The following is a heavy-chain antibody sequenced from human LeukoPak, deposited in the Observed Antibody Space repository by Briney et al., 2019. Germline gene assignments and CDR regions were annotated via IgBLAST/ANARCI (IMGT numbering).Heavy chain of an antibody. CDR3: VKDGIEWELLDY. J-gene: IGHJ4*02. CDR1: GFTFSTYA. Sequence: GGSLRLSCSASGFTFSTYAMHWVRQAPGEGLEYVSSVSSNVYSTHYADSVKGRFAISRDNSKNTLYLQMSSLRTEDTAVYYCVKDGIEWELLDYWGQGTLVTVSS. CDR2: VSSNVYST. D-gene: IGHD1-26*01. V-gene: IGHV3-64D*09.